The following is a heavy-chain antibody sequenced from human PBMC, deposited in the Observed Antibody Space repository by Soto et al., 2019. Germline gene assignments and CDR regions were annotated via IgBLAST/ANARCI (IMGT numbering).Heavy chain of an antibody. CDR1: GGSISSGGYS. V-gene: IGHV4-30-2*01. CDR2: IYHSGST. CDR3: ARSYSSSSEWYFDL. D-gene: IGHD6-6*01. Sequence: SETLSLTCAVSGGSISSGGYSWSWIRQPPGKGLEWIGYIYHSGSTYYNPSLKSRVTISVDRSKNQFSLKLGSVTAADTAVYYCARSYSSSSEWYFDLWGRGTLVTVSS. J-gene: IGHJ2*01.